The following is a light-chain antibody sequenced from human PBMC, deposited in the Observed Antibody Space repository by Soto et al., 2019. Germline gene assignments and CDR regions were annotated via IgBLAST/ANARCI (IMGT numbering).Light chain of an antibody. V-gene: IGLV1-40*01. J-gene: IGLJ2*01. CDR3: QSYAISLSGSV. CDR2: ANI. CDR1: SSNIGADYD. Sequence: QSVLTQPPSVSGAPGLRVTISCTGSSSNIGADYDVQWYQQLPGTAPKLLIYANINRPSGVPDRFSGSKSGTSASLAITGLQAEDEADYYCQSYAISLSGSVVGGGTKVTVL.